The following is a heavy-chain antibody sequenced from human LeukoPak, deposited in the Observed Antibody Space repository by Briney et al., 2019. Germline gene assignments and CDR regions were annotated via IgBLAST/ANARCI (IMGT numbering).Heavy chain of an antibody. V-gene: IGHV3-9*01. CDR1: GFTFDDYA. CDR3: AKDISSAAYYAMDV. Sequence: GGSLRLSCAPSGFTFDDYAMHWVRQAPGKGLEWVSGISWNSGSIGYADSVKGRFTISRDNAKNSLYLQMNSLRAEDTALYYCAKDISSAAYYAMDVWGQGTTVTVSS. D-gene: IGHD3-22*01. CDR2: ISWNSGSI. J-gene: IGHJ6*02.